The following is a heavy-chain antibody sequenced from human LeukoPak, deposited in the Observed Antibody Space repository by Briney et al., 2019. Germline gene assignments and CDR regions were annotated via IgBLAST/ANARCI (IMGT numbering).Heavy chain of an antibody. CDR1: GNSLNIYT. V-gene: IGHV3-21*01. Sequence: GGSLRLSCAASGNSLNIYTMSWVRQAPGKGLEWVSTISSSSTSIYYADSVKGRFTISREKAKNTLYLQMNSVRAGDTAVYYCAREIYSNYQGDGLDVWGQGTTVTVSS. D-gene: IGHD4-11*01. J-gene: IGHJ6*02. CDR3: AREIYSNYQGDGLDV. CDR2: ISSSSTSI.